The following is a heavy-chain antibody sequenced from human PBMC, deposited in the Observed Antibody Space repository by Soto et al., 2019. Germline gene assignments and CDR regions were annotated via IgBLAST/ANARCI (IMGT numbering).Heavy chain of an antibody. J-gene: IGHJ6*03. Sequence: QVQLQQWGAGLLKPSETLSLTCAVYGGSFSGYQWTWIRQTPGKGLEWIGEINDTGNINYNPSLKSRGTIFIDTPKKQISLKLSSVTAADTAVYYCARGLIVWFGELSRRGGYYYCMDVWGKGTTVTVSS. D-gene: IGHD3-10*01. CDR2: INDTGNI. CDR1: GGSFSGYQ. V-gene: IGHV4-34*01. CDR3: ARGLIVWFGELSRRGGYYYCMDV.